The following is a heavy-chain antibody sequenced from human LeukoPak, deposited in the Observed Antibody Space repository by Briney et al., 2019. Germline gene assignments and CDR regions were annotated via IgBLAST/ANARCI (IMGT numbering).Heavy chain of an antibody. D-gene: IGHD1-26*01. CDR1: GYSISRGYY. CDR3: ARELLRASPFDY. CDR2: IDHSGST. J-gene: IGHJ4*02. Sequence: SETLSLTCAVFGYSISRGYYLGWIRQPPGKGLEWIGSIDHSGSTYYNPSLKSRVTILVDTSKNQFSLKLNSVTAADTAVYYCARELLRASPFDYWGQGTLVTVSS. V-gene: IGHV4-38-2*02.